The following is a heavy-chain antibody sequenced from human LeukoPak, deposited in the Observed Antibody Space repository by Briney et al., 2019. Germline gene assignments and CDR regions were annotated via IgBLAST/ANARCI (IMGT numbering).Heavy chain of an antibody. D-gene: IGHD2-2*01. J-gene: IGHJ4*02. CDR3: ARGQQGVPAAMIVDY. Sequence: GGSLRLSCAASGFTFSNSAMTWVRQAPGKGLEWFSAISGSGGSTYYADSVKGRFTISRDNSKNTLYLQMNSLRDEDTAVYYCARGQQGVPAAMIVDYWGQGTLVTVSS. CDR1: GFTFSNSA. V-gene: IGHV3-23*01. CDR2: ISGSGGST.